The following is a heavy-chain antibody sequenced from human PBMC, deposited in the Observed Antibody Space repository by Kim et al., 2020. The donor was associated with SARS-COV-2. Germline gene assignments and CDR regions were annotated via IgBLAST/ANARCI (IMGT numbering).Heavy chain of an antibody. J-gene: IGHJ4*02. CDR3: ARDHGSSTSCYVSDYFDY. V-gene: IGHV3-30*07. D-gene: IGHD2-2*01. Sequence: KGQFTISRDNSKNTLYLQMTSLRAEDTAVYYCARDHGSSTSCYVSDYFDYWGQGTLVTVSS.